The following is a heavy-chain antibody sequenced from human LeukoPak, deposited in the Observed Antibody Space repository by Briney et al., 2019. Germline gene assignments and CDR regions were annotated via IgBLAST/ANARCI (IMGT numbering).Heavy chain of an antibody. CDR3: AKPVSYGGYYDDAFDI. D-gene: IGHD4-17*01. Sequence: GGSLRLSCAASGFTFSSYEMNWVRQAPGKGLEWVSYISRSGSTIYYADSVKGRFTISRDNAKNSLYLQMNSLRAEDTALYYCAKPVSYGGYYDDAFDIWGQGTMVTVSS. V-gene: IGHV3-48*03. CDR2: ISRSGSTI. CDR1: GFTFSSYE. J-gene: IGHJ3*02.